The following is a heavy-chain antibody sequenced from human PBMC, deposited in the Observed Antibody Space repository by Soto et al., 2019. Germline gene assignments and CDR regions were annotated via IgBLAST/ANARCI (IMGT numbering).Heavy chain of an antibody. Sequence: EVQLVESGGGLVQPGGSLRLSCAASGFTFSSYSMNWVRQAPGKGLEWVSSISSSSSYIYYADSVKGRFTISRDNAKNSLYLQMNSLRAEDTAVYYCARDGLSSSWSFDYWGQGTLVTVSS. D-gene: IGHD6-13*01. CDR1: GFTFSSYS. V-gene: IGHV3-21*01. J-gene: IGHJ4*02. CDR3: ARDGLSSSWSFDY. CDR2: ISSSSSYI.